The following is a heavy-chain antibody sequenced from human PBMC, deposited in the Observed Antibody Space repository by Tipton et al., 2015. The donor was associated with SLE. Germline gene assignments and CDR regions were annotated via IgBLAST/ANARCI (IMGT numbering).Heavy chain of an antibody. Sequence: LRLSCTVSGGSISSSSYYWGWIRQPPGKGLEWIGSIYYSGSTYYNPSLKSRVTISVDTSKNQLSLKLSSVTAADTAVYYCARGGASLWGQGTLVTVSS. D-gene: IGHD4/OR15-4a*01. CDR1: GGSISSSSYY. V-gene: IGHV4-39*07. CDR2: IYYSGST. J-gene: IGHJ4*02. CDR3: ARGGASL.